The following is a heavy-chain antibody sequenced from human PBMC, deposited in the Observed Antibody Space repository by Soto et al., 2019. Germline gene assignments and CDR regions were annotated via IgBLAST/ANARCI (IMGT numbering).Heavy chain of an antibody. CDR1: GYTFTGYY. J-gene: IGHJ4*02. CDR3: ARVPHPLSTLDY. V-gene: IGHV1-2*02. CDR2: INPNSGGT. Sequence: ASVKVSCKASGYTFTGYYMHWVRQAPGQGLEWMGWINPNSGGTNYAQKFQGRVTMTRDTSISTAYMELSRLRSDDTAVYYCARVPHPLSTLDYWGQGTLVTVSS.